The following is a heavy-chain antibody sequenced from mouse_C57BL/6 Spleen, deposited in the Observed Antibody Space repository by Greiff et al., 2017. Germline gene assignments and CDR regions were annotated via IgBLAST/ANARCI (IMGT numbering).Heavy chain of an antibody. CDR2: IDPSDSYT. D-gene: IGHD2-4*01. V-gene: IGHV1-69*01. J-gene: IGHJ2*01. Sequence: VQLQQPGAELVMPGASVKLSCKASGYTFTSYWMHWVKQMPGQGLEWIGEIDPSDSYTNYNQKFKGKSTLTVDKSSSTAYMQLSSLTSEDSAVYYCARSRDYHYFDYWGQGTTLTVSS. CDR1: GYTFTSYW. CDR3: ARSRDYHYFDY.